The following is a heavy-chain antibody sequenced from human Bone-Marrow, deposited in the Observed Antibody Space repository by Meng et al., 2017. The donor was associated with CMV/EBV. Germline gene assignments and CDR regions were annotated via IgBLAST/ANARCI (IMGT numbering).Heavy chain of an antibody. CDR1: GFTFSVFS. J-gene: IGHJ4*02. V-gene: IGHV3-21*01. Sequence: GESLKISCAASGFTFSVFSMNWVRQAPGKGLEWVSSISSSSSYIYYADSVKGRFTISRDNAKNSLYLQMNSLRAEDTAVYYCAREAYSGYLTQSDYFDYWGQGTLVTVSS. CDR3: AREAYSGYLTQSDYFDY. D-gene: IGHD5-12*01. CDR2: ISSSSSYI.